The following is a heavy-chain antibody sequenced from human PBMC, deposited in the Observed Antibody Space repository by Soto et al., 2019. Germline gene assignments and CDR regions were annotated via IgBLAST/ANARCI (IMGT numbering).Heavy chain of an antibody. D-gene: IGHD3-3*01. V-gene: IGHV4-31*03. J-gene: IGHJ3*02. CDR3: ARDLLYRAVFEI. CDR1: GGSLTSNGYY. Sequence: QVHLQESGPGLVKPSQTLSLTCTVSGGSLTSNGYYWSWIRQRPETGLEWLGYIYYSGTTHFNPSLKSRLSISMDTSNNQFSLNLTSVTAADTAVYFCARDLLYRAVFEIWGQGTLVTVSA. CDR2: IYYSGTT.